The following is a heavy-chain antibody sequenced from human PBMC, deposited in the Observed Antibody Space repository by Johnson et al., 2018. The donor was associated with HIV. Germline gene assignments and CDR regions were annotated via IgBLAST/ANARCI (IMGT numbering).Heavy chain of an antibody. J-gene: IGHJ3*02. CDR1: GFTFSSYA. V-gene: IGHV3-30-3*01. CDR3: ALNWGAEGAFDI. CDR2: ISYDGSNK. Sequence: QVQLVESGGGVVQPGRSLRLSCAASGFTFSSYAMHWVRQAPGKGLEWVAVISYDGSNKYYADSVKGRFTISRENAKTSLYLQMNSLIAEDTAVYYCALNWGAEGAFDIWGQGTMVTVSS. D-gene: IGHD7-27*01.